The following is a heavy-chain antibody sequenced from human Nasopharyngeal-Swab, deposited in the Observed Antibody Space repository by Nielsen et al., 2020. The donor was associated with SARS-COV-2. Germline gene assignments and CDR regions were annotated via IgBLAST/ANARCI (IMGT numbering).Heavy chain of an antibody. CDR1: GFTFSSYG. CDR2: ISYDGSNK. J-gene: IGHJ4*02. CDR3: AKDQGSSSLDY. Sequence: GESLKISCAASGFTFSSYGMHWVRRAPGKGLEWVAVISYDGSNKYYADSVKGRFTISRDNSKNTLYLQMNSLRAEDTAVYYCAKDQGSSSLDYWGQGTLVTVSS. V-gene: IGHV3-30*18. D-gene: IGHD6-6*01.